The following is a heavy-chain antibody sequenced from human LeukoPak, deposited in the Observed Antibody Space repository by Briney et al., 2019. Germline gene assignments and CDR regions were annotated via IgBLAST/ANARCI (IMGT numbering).Heavy chain of an antibody. CDR2: MNPNSGNT. CDR3: ARTSRPAQYSSGWYFRILDAFDI. V-gene: IGHV1-8*02. Sequence: ASVKVSCKASGYTFTGYYMHWVRQAPGQGLEWMGWMNPNSGNTGYAQKFQGRVTMTRNTSISTAYMELSSLRSEDTAVYYCARTSRPAQYSSGWYFRILDAFDIWGQGTMVHVSS. D-gene: IGHD6-19*01. J-gene: IGHJ3*02. CDR1: GYTFTGYY.